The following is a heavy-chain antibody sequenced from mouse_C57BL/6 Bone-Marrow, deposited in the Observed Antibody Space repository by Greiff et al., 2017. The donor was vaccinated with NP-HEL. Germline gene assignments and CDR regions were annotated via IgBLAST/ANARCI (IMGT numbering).Heavy chain of an antibody. J-gene: IGHJ3*01. CDR1: GYTFTSYW. CDR3: ARPHYDYGQAWFAY. V-gene: IGHV1-64*01. CDR2: IHPNSGST. Sequence: QVQLQQPGAELVKPGASVKLSCKASGYTFTSYWMHWVKQRPGQGLEWIGMIHPNSGSTNYNEKFKSKATLTVDKSSSTAYMQLSSLTSEDSAVYYCARPHYDYGQAWFAYWGQGTLVTVSA. D-gene: IGHD2-4*01.